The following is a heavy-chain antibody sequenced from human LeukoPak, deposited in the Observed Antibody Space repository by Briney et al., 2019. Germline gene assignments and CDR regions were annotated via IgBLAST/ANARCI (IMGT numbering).Heavy chain of an antibody. Sequence: GGSLRLSCAASGFTFSTYWMAWVRQAPGKGLEWVANIKGDESARHQADSVKGRFTISRDNTQNSVYLQMNNLRGDDTAVYYCARDVVGSPDYWGQGTLVTVSS. CDR1: GFTFSTYW. V-gene: IGHV3-7*01. CDR2: IKGDESAR. D-gene: IGHD1-26*01. CDR3: ARDVVGSPDY. J-gene: IGHJ4*02.